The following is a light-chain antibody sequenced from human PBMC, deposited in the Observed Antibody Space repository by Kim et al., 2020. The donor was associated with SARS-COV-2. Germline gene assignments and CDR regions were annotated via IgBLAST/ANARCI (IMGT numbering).Light chain of an antibody. CDR3: QQYGSSPGT. V-gene: IGKV3-20*01. CDR1: QSVSSSY. CDR2: GAS. Sequence: EIVLTQSPGTLSLSPGERATLSCRASQSVSSSYLAWYQQKPGQAPRLLIYGASSRATGIPDRFSGSGSGTDFTLTIRRLEPEDFAVYYCQQYGSSPGTFGKGTKV. J-gene: IGKJ1*01.